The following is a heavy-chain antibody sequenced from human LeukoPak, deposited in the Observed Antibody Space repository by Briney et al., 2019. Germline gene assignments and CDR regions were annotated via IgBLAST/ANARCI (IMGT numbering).Heavy chain of an antibody. D-gene: IGHD1-26*01. J-gene: IGHJ4*02. CDR2: ISGSAAGT. CDR1: GFTFSSYA. CDR3: AKRPSGSYRALDY. Sequence: GGSLRLSCAASGFTFSSYAMSWVRQAPGKGLEWVPGISGSAAGTYYAGSVKGRFTISRDNSKNAVYLQMSSLRAEDTAVYYCAKRPSGSYRALDYWGQGTLVSVSS. V-gene: IGHV3-23*01.